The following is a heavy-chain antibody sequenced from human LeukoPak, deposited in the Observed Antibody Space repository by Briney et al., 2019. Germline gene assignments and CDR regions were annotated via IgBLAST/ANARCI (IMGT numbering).Heavy chain of an antibody. CDR1: GFTFSNYG. V-gene: IGHV3-33*01. CDR2: IKYDGTNK. D-gene: IGHD3-3*01. Sequence: PGGSLRLSCAASGFTFSNYGMHWARQAPGKGLEWLAFIKYDGTNKYYADSVKGRFTISRDNSKNALYLQMNSLRAEDTAVYYCARPHTSPLRWAPDWYFDLWGRGTLVTVSS. CDR3: ARPHTSPLRWAPDWYFDL. J-gene: IGHJ2*01.